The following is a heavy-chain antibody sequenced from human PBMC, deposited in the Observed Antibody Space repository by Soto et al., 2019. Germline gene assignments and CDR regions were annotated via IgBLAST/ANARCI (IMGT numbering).Heavy chain of an antibody. CDR3: ARESSSSCHDY. V-gene: IGHV1-18*01. CDR1: GYTFTSYG. J-gene: IGHJ4*02. Sequence: QVQLVQSGAEVKKPGASVKVSCKASGYTFTSYGISWVRQAPGQGLEWMGWISAYNGNTNYAQKLQGRVTMTTDPSTRTAYIELRSLRSDDRAVYYCARESSSSCHDYWGQGTLVTVSS. CDR2: ISAYNGNT. D-gene: IGHD6-13*01.